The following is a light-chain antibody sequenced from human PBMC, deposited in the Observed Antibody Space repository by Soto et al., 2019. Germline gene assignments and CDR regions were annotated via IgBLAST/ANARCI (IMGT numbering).Light chain of an antibody. CDR2: DDN. CDR3: QVWDSTSDLVV. CDR1: NIGPKS. V-gene: IGLV3-21*02. Sequence: SYELTQSPSVSVAPGQTARITCEEDNIGPKSVHWYQQKPGQAPVLVVYDDNDRPSGIPERFSGSNSGTTATLAISRVEAGDEADYYCQVWDSTSDLVVFGGGTKLTVL. J-gene: IGLJ2*01.